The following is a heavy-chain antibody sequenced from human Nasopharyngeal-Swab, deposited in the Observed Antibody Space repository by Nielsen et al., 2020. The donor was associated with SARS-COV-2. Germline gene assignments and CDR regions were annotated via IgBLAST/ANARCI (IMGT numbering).Heavy chain of an antibody. V-gene: IGHV3-23*01. J-gene: IGHJ4*02. D-gene: IGHD3-22*01. CDR3: AKGPKERYYYDSSGYSLDY. Sequence: GESLKISCAASGFTFSSYAMSWVRQAPGKGLELVSGSSGSGGSTYYADSVKGRFTISRDNSKNTLYLQMNSLRADDTAVYYCAKGPKERYYYDSSGYSLDYWGQGTLVTVSS. CDR1: GFTFSSYA. CDR2: SSGSGGST.